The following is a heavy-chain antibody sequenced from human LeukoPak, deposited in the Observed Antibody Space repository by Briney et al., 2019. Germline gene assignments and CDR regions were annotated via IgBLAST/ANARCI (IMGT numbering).Heavy chain of an antibody. D-gene: IGHD6-19*01. Sequence: GGSLRLSCAASVVTPRADDMSCGRQAPGKGLEWVSYISSRSSHTNYADSVKGRFIISRDNAKNSLYLQMNILRAQDAALYYCARCSSGLYYYHYWGQGTLVTVSS. CDR2: ISSRSSHT. CDR1: VVTPRADD. CDR3: ARCSSGLYYYHY. V-gene: IGHV3-11*03. J-gene: IGHJ4*02.